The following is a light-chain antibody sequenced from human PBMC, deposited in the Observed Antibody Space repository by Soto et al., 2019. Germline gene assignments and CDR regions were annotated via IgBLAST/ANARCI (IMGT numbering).Light chain of an antibody. CDR1: QSISSD. V-gene: IGKV1-39*01. CDR2: GAS. J-gene: IGKJ5*01. CDR3: QQIYSIPIT. Sequence: DIQMTQSPFSLSASVGDRVTITCRTSQSISSDLNWYQQKTGRAPKLLIYGASTLQSGVPSRFSGSGSGTHFTLTISSVQPEDFATYYCQQIYSIPITFGQGTRLEI.